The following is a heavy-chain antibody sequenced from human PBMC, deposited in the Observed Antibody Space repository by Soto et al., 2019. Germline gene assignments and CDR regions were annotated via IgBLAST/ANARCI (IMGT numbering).Heavy chain of an antibody. CDR2: IYHSGST. CDR3: ARVPCGSYFYYYGMDV. J-gene: IGHJ6*02. CDR1: GGSISSSNW. V-gene: IGHV4-4*02. Sequence: SETLSLTCAVSGGSISSSNWWSWVRQPPGKGLEWIGEIYHSGSTNYNPSLKSRVTISVDKSKNQFSLKLSSVTAADTAVYYCARVPCGSYFYYYGMDVWGQGTTVTVSS. D-gene: IGHD1-26*01.